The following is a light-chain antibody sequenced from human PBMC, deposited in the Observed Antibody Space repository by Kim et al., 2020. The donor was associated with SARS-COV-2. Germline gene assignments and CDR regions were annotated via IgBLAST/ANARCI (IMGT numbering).Light chain of an antibody. CDR2: GAS. Sequence: SVSPEERATLSCRASQSLTTNLAWYQQKPGQAPRLLIYGASTRATGVPARFRGSGSGTEFTLTISSLQSEDFAVYYCLQYNDWRTFGQGTKVDIK. CDR3: LQYNDWRT. J-gene: IGKJ1*01. CDR1: QSLTTN. V-gene: IGKV3-15*01.